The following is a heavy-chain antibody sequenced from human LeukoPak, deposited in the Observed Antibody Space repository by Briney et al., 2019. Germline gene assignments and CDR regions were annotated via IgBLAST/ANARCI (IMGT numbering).Heavy chain of an antibody. CDR1: GYTFTSYA. V-gene: IGHV1-3*03. Sequence: ASVKVSCKASGYTFTSYAMHWVRQAPGQRLEWMGWINAGNGNTKYSQEFQGRVTITRDTSASTAYMELSSLRSEDMAVYYCARAYDSSGYYYSQGAFDIWGQGAMVTVSS. D-gene: IGHD3-22*01. CDR2: INAGNGNT. CDR3: ARAYDSSGYYYSQGAFDI. J-gene: IGHJ3*02.